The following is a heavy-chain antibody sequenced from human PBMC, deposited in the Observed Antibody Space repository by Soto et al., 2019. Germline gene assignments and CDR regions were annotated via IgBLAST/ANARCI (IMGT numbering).Heavy chain of an antibody. V-gene: IGHV1-69*04. Sequence: SVKVSCKASGGTFSSYTISWVRQAPGQGLEWMGRIIPILGIANYAQKFQGRVTITADKSTSTAYMELSSLRSEDTAVYYCARDRIEGYCIGGSCYGTTEYFQHWGQGTLVTVSS. CDR1: GGTFSSYT. CDR3: ARDRIEGYCIGGSCYGTTEYFQH. D-gene: IGHD2-15*01. CDR2: IIPILGIA. J-gene: IGHJ1*01.